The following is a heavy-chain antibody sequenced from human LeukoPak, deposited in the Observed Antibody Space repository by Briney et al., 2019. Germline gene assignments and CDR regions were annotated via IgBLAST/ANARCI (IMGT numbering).Heavy chain of an antibody. V-gene: IGHV3-7*01. D-gene: IGHD3-10*01. J-gene: IGHJ4*02. Sequence: GGSLRLSCAASGFTFSSYKMSWVRQAPGEGLEWVANIKQDGSEKYYVDSVKGRFTISRDNAKNTLYLQMNSLRAEDTAVYYCARGVVYGSGNYFSISIDYWGQGTLVTVSS. CDR2: IKQDGSEK. CDR1: GFTFSSYK. CDR3: ARGVVYGSGNYFSISIDY.